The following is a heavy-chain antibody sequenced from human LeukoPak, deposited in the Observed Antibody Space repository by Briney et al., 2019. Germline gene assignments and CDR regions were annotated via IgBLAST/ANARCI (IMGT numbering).Heavy chain of an antibody. CDR2: INPADSDT. CDR1: GYSFSSYW. CDR3: ARGEGGYNYAF. V-gene: IGHV5-51*01. Sequence: GESLKISCKASGYSFSSYWIAWVRQIPGKGLEWMGIINPADSDTRYSLSIQGQVTISADRSISTAYQQWSSLKASDTAIYYCARGEGGYNYAFWGQGTLVSVSS. D-gene: IGHD5-24*01. J-gene: IGHJ4*02.